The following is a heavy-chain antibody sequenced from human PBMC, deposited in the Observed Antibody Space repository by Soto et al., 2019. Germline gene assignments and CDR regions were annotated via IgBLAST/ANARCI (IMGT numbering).Heavy chain of an antibody. J-gene: IGHJ4*02. D-gene: IGHD5-12*01. CDR3: ARGVGYAGVDY. CDR1: GGSFSAYY. Sequence: QVQLQQWGAGLLKPSETLSLTCAVYGGSFSAYYWSWIRQPPGKGLEWIGEINHSGSTNYNPSLKSRVNRSVDRSKNQFSLKLSSVTAADTAAYYCARGVGYAGVDYWGQGTLVTFAS. CDR2: INHSGST. V-gene: IGHV4-34*01.